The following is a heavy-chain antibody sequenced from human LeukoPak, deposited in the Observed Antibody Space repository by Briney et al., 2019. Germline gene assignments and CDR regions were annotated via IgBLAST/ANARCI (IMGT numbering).Heavy chain of an antibody. Sequence: GGSLRLSCAASGFTVSSNYMSWVRQAPGKGLEWVSVIYSGGSTYYADSVKGRFTISRDNSKNTLYLQMNSLRAEDTAVYYCARAHGVTIFGVVMYDAFDIWGPGTMVTVSS. CDR3: ARAHGVTIFGVVMYDAFDI. CDR1: GFTVSSNY. V-gene: IGHV3-53*01. J-gene: IGHJ3*02. D-gene: IGHD3-3*01. CDR2: IYSGGST.